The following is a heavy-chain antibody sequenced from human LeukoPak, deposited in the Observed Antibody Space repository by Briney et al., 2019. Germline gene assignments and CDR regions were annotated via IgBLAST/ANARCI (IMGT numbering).Heavy chain of an antibody. CDR1: GFTFSSYG. V-gene: IGHV3-33*01. Sequence: GGSLRLSCAASGFTFSSYGMHWVRQAPDKGLEWVAVIWYDGSNKYYADSVKGRFTISRDNSKNTLYLQMNSLRAEDTAVYYCARDRGNYDISSGYFDYWGQGTLVTVSS. CDR2: IWYDGSNK. CDR3: ARDRGNYDISSGYFDY. D-gene: IGHD3-9*01. J-gene: IGHJ4*02.